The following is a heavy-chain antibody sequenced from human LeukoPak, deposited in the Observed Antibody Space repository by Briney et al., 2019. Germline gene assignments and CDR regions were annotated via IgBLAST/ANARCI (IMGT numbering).Heavy chain of an antibody. CDR2: IYTSGST. Sequence: PSETPSLTCTVSGGSISSGSYYWRWIRQPAGKGLEWIGRIYTSGSTNYNPSLKSRVTISVDTSKNQLSLKLSSVTAADTAVYYCARDRYDSKRYYYYMDVWGKGTTVTVSS. D-gene: IGHD3-3*01. CDR1: GGSISSGSYY. J-gene: IGHJ6*03. CDR3: ARDRYDSKRYYYYMDV. V-gene: IGHV4-61*02.